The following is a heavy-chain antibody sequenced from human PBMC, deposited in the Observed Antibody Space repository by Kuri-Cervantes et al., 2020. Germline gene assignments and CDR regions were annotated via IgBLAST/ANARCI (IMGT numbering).Heavy chain of an antibody. D-gene: IGHD1-26*01. CDR2: ISGSGGST. J-gene: IGHJ4*02. V-gene: IGHV3-23*01. CDR1: GFTFSSYS. CDR3: AKDRVVGY. Sequence: GESLKISCAASGFTFSSYSMNWVRQAPGKGLEWVSAISGSGGSTYYADSVKGRFTISRDNSKNTLYLQMNSLRAEDTAVYYCAKDRVVGYWGQGTLVTVSS.